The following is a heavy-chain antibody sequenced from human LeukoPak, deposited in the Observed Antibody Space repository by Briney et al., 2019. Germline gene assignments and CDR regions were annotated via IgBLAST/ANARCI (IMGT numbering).Heavy chain of an antibody. Sequence: SQTLSLTCAISGDSVSSNSVAWNWIRESPSRGLEWLGRTYYRSEWYHDYAVSVKSRITISPDTAKNQFSLHLKSVTPEDTAMYYCARVGAHAAVAGLAAFDIWGQGTMVTVSS. CDR3: ARVGAHAAVAGLAAFDI. V-gene: IGHV6-1*01. CDR1: GDSVSSNSVA. D-gene: IGHD6-19*01. CDR2: TYYRSEWYH. J-gene: IGHJ3*02.